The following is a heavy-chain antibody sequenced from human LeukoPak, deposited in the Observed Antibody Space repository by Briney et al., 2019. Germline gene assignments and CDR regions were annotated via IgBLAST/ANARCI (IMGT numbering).Heavy chain of an antibody. D-gene: IGHD6-19*01. J-gene: IGHJ4*02. V-gene: IGHV3-73*01. CDR3: TRLGYSSGEDY. CDR1: GFNFSGSA. CDR2: IRSKANNYAT. Sequence: GGSLKLSCAASGFNFSGSAMHWVRQASGKGLEWVGRIRSKANNYATEYPTSVKGRVTISRNDSKNTAYLQMNSLKTEDTAVYYCTRLGYSSGEDYWGQGTLVTVSS.